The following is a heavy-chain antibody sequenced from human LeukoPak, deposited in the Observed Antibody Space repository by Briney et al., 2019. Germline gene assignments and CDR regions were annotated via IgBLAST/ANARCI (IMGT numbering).Heavy chain of an antibody. J-gene: IGHJ4*02. CDR1: GGSFSGYY. V-gene: IGHV4-34*01. CDR3: ARGKGYDYVWGSYRPVDY. CDR2: LNHSGST. Sequence: SETLSLTCAVYGGSFSGYYWSWIRQPPGKGLVWIGELNHSGSTNYNPSLKSRVTISVDTSKIQFSLKLSSVTAADTAVYYCARGKGYDYVWGSYRPVDYWGQGTLVTVSS. D-gene: IGHD3-16*02.